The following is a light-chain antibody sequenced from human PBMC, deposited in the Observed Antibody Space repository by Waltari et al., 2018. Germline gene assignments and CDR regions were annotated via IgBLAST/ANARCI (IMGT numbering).Light chain of an antibody. Sequence: QSVLTHPPSASGTPGQRVTIPCSGRSSNIGSNSVNWYRQLPGSAPKLLIYNDEHRPSGVPDRFSGSKSGTSASLAISGLQSEDEADYYCVAWDDSLNGWVFGGGTKLTVL. V-gene: IGLV1-44*01. J-gene: IGLJ3*02. CDR2: NDE. CDR1: SSNIGSNS. CDR3: VAWDDSLNGWV.